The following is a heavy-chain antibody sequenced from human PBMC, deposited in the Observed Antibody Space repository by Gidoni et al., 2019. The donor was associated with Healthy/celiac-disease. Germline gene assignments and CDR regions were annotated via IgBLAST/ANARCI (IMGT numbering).Heavy chain of an antibody. CDR3: ARGRGMLFLTVSGMDV. V-gene: IGHV4-34*01. D-gene: IGHD3-16*01. CDR1: GGSFSGYY. Sequence: QVQLQQWGAGLLKPSETLSLTCAVYGGSFSGYYWSWIRQPPGKGLEWIGEINHSGSTNYNPSLKSRVTISVDTSKNQFSLKLSSVTAADTAVYYCARGRGMLFLTVSGMDVWGQGTTVTVSS. J-gene: IGHJ6*02. CDR2: INHSGST.